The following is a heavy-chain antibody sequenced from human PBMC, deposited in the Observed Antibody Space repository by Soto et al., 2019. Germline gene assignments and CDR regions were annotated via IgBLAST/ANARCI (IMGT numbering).Heavy chain of an antibody. CDR3: ARHVVDGDYVRRWFDP. V-gene: IGHV5-10-1*01. CDR1: GYQFTSYW. Sequence: GESLKISCKGSGYQFTSYWISWVRQMPGKGLEWMARIDPSDSHTNYSPSLQGHVTISADKSISTASLQWTSLKASDTAMYYCARHVVDGDYVRRWFDPWGRATLVTVSS. CDR2: IDPSDSHT. J-gene: IGHJ5*02. D-gene: IGHD3-16*01.